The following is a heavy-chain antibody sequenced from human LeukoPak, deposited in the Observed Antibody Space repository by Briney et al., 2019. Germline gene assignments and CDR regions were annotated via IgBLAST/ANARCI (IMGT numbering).Heavy chain of an antibody. D-gene: IGHD3-3*01. V-gene: IGHV4-61*02. CDR2: IYISGST. CDR1: GGSISSGSYY. Sequence: SETLSLTCTVSGGSISSGSYYWSWVRQAAGKGLEWIGRIYISGSTDFNPSLKSRVTMSVDASKDQFSLRLKSVTAADTAVYYCARDLGGYSIFGGYFDLWGRGTLVTVSS. CDR3: ARDLGGYSIFGGYFDL. J-gene: IGHJ2*01.